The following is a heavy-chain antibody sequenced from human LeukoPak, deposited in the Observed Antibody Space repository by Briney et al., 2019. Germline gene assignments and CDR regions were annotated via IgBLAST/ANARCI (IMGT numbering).Heavy chain of an antibody. D-gene: IGHD5-18*01. CDR3: AKEQQLWLLGYFDY. V-gene: IGHV3-23*01. CDR2: ISGSGGST. Sequence: PGGSLRLSCAPSVFTFSIYAMSWVRQAPGKGVEWVSTISGSGGSTDYAESVKGRFTISRDNSKNTLYLQMNSLRAEDPAVYYCAKEQQLWLLGYFDYWGQGALVTVSS. J-gene: IGHJ4*02. CDR1: VFTFSIYA.